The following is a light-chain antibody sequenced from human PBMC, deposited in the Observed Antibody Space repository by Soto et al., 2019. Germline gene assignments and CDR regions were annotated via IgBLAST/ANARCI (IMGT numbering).Light chain of an antibody. CDR1: NSDVGNYNF. Sequence: QSVLTQPASVSGSPGQSITISCTGTNSDVGNYNFVSWYQQHPGKAPKLMIYEVSKRPSGVSNRFSGSKSGNTASLTISGLQAEDEADYYCCSFARSSTWVFGGGTKLTVL. CDR2: EVS. J-gene: IGLJ2*01. CDR3: CSFARSSTWV. V-gene: IGLV2-23*02.